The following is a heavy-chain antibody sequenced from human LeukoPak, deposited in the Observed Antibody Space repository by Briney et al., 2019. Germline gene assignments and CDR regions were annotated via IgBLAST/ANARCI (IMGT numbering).Heavy chain of an antibody. CDR1: GFTFSSYE. Sequence: GGSLRLSRAASGFTFSSYEMNWVRQAPGKGLEWVSYISSSGNTVYYADSVKGRFTISRDNAKNSLYLEMNSLRAEDTAVYYCARILITVTTFDYWGQGTLVTVSS. CDR2: ISSSGNTV. D-gene: IGHD4-17*01. J-gene: IGHJ4*02. CDR3: ARILITVTTFDY. V-gene: IGHV3-48*03.